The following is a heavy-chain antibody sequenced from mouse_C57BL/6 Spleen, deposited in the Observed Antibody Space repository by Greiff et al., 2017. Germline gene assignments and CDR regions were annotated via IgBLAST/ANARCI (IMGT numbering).Heavy chain of an antibody. CDR2: IDPTGSCT. V-gene: IGHV1-72*01. Sequence: QVQLQQPGAELVKPGASEKLSCKASGYTFTSYWMHWVNQRPGRGLEWIGRIDPTGSCTNYNEKFKSKATLTVDKPSNTAYMQLSSLTSEATAVYYCARYVYPYDMDYWGQGTSVTVSS. D-gene: IGHD5-1*01. J-gene: IGHJ4*01. CDR1: GYTFTSYW. CDR3: ARYVYPYDMDY.